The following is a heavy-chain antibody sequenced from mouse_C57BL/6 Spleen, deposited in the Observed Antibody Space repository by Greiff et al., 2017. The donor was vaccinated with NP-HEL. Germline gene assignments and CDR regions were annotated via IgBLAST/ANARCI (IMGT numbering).Heavy chain of an antibody. J-gene: IGHJ4*01. CDR3: ARRGGYYAMDY. V-gene: IGHV1-80*01. Sequence: VQLQQSGAELVKPGASVTISCKASGYAFSSYWMNWVKQRPGKGLAGIGQIYTGDGDTNYNGKFKGKATLTADKSSSTACMQLSSLTSEDSAVYFCARRGGYYAMDYWGQGTSVTVSS. CDR2: IYTGDGDT. D-gene: IGHD1-1*02. CDR1: GYAFSSYW.